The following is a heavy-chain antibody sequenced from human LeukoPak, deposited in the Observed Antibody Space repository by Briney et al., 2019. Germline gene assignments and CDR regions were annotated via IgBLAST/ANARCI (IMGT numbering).Heavy chain of an antibody. Sequence: ASVKVFCTASGYTFTTYGNNWVRQAHAQGLEWVGCISTYYGSTIYAQKVEDRVAMSGDTSTTTAYMELRSLRSDDTAVYYCARGVRVSRSDAYDIWGQGTMVTVSP. CDR3: ARGVRVSRSDAYDI. CDR2: ISTYYGST. J-gene: IGHJ3*02. D-gene: IGHD2-8*01. CDR1: GYTFTTYG. V-gene: IGHV1-18*01.